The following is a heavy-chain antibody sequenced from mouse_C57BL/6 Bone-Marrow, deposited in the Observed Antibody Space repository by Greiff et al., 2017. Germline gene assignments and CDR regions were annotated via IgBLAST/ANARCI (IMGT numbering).Heavy chain of an antibody. CDR1: GFNIKDDY. CDR3: TPPWGFDV. CDR2: IDPENGDT. J-gene: IGHJ1*03. V-gene: IGHV14-4*01. Sequence: EVKLMESGAELVRPGASVKLSCTASGFNIKDDYMHWVKQRPEQGLEWIGWIDPENGDTEYASKFQGKATITADTSSNTAYLQLSSLTSEDTAVYYCTPPWGFDVWGTGTTVTVSS.